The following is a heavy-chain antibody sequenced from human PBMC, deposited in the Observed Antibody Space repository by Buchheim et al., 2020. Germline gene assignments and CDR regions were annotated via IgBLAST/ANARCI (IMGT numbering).Heavy chain of an antibody. D-gene: IGHD6-19*01. CDR1: GFTSINHA. V-gene: IGHV3-23*01. CDR2: ITGGGVTT. CDR3: TRSMAVAGYSFYYYGMDV. J-gene: IGHJ6*02. Sequence: EVQLLESGGDLVQPGGSLRLSCAGSGFTSINHALNWVRQAPGKGLEWVSSITGGGVTTYYAGSVKGRFTISRDNSRSTLYLQMNSLRAEDTATYFCTRSMAVAGYSFYYYGMDVWGPGTT.